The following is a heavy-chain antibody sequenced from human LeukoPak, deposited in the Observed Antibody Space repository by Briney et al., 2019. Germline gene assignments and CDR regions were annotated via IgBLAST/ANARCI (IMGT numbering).Heavy chain of an antibody. D-gene: IGHD1-26*01. CDR3: AKLREWELPDLFDY. CDR2: ISSSGSTI. V-gene: IGHV3-11*01. Sequence: LSLTCTVSGGSISSGSYYWGWIRQAPGKGLEWVSYISSSGSTIYYADSVKGRFTISRDNAKNSLYLQMNSLRAEDTAVYYCAKLREWELPDLFDYWGQGTLVTVSS. CDR1: GGSISSGSYY. J-gene: IGHJ4*02.